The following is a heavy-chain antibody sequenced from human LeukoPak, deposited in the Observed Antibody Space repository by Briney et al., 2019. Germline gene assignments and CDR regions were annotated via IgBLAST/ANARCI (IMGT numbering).Heavy chain of an antibody. CDR1: GYTFTGYY. CDR2: INPNSGGT. Sequence: ASVKVSCKASGYTFTGYYMHWVRQAPGQGLEWMGWINPNSGGTNYAQKFQGWVTMTRDTSISTAYMELSRLRSDDTAVYYCAREPSAGVYYFDYWGQGTLVTVSS. J-gene: IGHJ4*02. V-gene: IGHV1-2*04. CDR3: AREPSAGVYYFDY. D-gene: IGHD6-13*01.